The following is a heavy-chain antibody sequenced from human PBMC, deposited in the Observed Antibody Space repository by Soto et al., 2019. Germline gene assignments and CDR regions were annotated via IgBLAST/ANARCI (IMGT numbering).Heavy chain of an antibody. J-gene: IGHJ6*02. CDR1: GGTFSSYA. CDR3: ATLDHYYVSSGYPRAYYYGMDV. V-gene: IGHV1-69*01. D-gene: IGHD3-22*01. CDR2: IIPIFGTA. Sequence: QVQLVQSGAEVKKPGSSVKVSCKASGGTFSSYAISWVRQAPGQGLEWMGGIIPIFGTANYAQKFQGRVTITADESTSTAYMELSSLRSEDTAVYYCATLDHYYVSSGYPRAYYYGMDVWGQGTTVTVSS.